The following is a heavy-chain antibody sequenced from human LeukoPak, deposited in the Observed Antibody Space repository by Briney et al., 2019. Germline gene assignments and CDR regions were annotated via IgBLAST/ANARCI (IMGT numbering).Heavy chain of an antibody. V-gene: IGHV4-31*03. CDR3: ARDRADCSSTSCYGYYYYYGMDV. CDR2: IYYSGST. D-gene: IGHD2-2*01. CDR1: GGSISSGGYY. Sequence: KSSETLSLTCTVSGGSISSGGYYWSWIRQHPGKGLEWIGYIYYSGSTYYNPSLKRRVTISVDTSKNQFSLKLSSVTAADTAVYYCARDRADCSSTSCYGYYYYYGMDVWGQGTTVTVSS. J-gene: IGHJ6*02.